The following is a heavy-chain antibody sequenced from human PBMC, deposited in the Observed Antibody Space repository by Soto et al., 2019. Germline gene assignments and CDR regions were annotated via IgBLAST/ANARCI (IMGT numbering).Heavy chain of an antibody. J-gene: IGHJ5*02. CDR2: VYYSGST. V-gene: IGHV4-39*01. CDR3: ARHGQLYNSGWYLNWFDP. Sequence: SETLSLTCTVSGGSISISTYYWSWIRQPPGKGLEWIGSVYYSGSTYYNPSPKSRVTISVDTSKNQFSLKLSSVTAADTAVYYCARHGQLYNSGWYLNWFDPWGQGTLVTVS. CDR1: GGSISISTYY. D-gene: IGHD6-19*01.